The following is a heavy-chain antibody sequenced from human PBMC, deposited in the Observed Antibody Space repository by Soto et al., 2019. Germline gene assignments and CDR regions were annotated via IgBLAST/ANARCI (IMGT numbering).Heavy chain of an antibody. J-gene: IGHJ5*02. CDR3: ARERTRGFDP. CDR2: MNPNSGNT. V-gene: IGHV1-8*01. Sequence: QVQLVQSGAEVKKPGASVKVSCKASGYTFTSYDINWVRQATGQGLEWMGWMNPNSGNTAYAQKFLGRVTMTRTTSITTADMELISMRSEDTAVYYCARERTRGFDPWGQGTLVTVSS. CDR1: GYTFTSYD.